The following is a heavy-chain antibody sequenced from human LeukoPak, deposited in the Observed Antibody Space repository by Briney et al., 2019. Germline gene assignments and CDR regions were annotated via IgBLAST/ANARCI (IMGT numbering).Heavy chain of an antibody. CDR3: AKTSRGNSGYDSPFDY. CDR2: ISTSGTHI. Sequence: GGSLRLSCAASGFTFGGHSMNWFRQAPGKGLEWVSSISTSGTHIYYADSVKGRFTISRDNSKNTLYLQMNSLRAEDTAIYYCAKTSRGNSGYDSPFDYWGQGTLVTVSS. V-gene: IGHV3-21*04. CDR1: GFTFGGHS. D-gene: IGHD5-12*01. J-gene: IGHJ4*02.